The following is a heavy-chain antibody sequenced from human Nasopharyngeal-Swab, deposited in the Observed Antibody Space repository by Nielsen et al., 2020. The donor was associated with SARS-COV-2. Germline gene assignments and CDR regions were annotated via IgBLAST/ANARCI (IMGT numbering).Heavy chain of an antibody. J-gene: IGHJ4*02. CDR1: GFTFGDYA. CDR2: IRSKAYGGTT. V-gene: IGHV3-49*03. CDR3: TRGAIEYDYVWGSYRYAFDY. D-gene: IGHD3-16*02. Sequence: GESLKISCTASGFTFGDYAMSRFRQAPGKGLEWVGFIRSKAYGGTTEYAASVKGRFTISRDDSKSIAYLQMNSLKTEDTAVYYCTRGAIEYDYVWGSYRYAFDYWGQGTLVTVSS.